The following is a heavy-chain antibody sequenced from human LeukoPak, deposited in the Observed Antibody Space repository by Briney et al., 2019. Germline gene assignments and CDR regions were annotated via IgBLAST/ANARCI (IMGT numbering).Heavy chain of an antibody. J-gene: IGHJ4*02. V-gene: IGHV4-39*07. Sequence: SETLSLTCTVSGGSISSENYYWGWMRQTPGKGLDWIGSIYDSASTNYNPSLKSRVTISLDTSKNQVSLRLTSVTAADTPVYYCARCRDGGRGEAADFWGPGTLVTVSS. CDR2: IYDSAST. CDR3: ARCRDGGRGEAADF. D-gene: IGHD4-23*01. CDR1: GGSISSENYY.